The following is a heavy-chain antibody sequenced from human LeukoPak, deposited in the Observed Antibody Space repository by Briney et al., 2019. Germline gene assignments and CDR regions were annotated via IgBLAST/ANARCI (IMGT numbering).Heavy chain of an antibody. CDR1: GFTFSSYA. J-gene: IGHJ4*02. Sequence: PGGSLRLSCAASGFTFSSYAMSWVRQAPGKGLEWVSAISGSGGSTYYADSVKGRFTISRDNSKTTLYLKMNSLRAEDTAVYYCAKVGGSGSYYLMGYWGQGTLVTVSS. CDR2: ISGSGGST. D-gene: IGHD3-10*01. V-gene: IGHV3-23*01. CDR3: AKVGGSGSYYLMGY.